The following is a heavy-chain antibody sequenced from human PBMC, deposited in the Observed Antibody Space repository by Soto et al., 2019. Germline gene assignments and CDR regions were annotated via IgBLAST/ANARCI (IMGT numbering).Heavy chain of an antibody. CDR3: GRGYCTGYSCPRAHYGLDV. V-gene: IGHV3-72*01. CDR1: GFTFSDHL. D-gene: IGHD2-8*02. Sequence: EVQLVESGGGLVQPGGSLRLSCAASGFTFSDHLMDWVRQAPGQGLEWVGRTASRAESYTTGYAASVNGRFTISRDDSKNSLYLQMNSLKIEGTAVYYCGRGYCTGYSCPRAHYGLDVWGQGTTVTVSS. CDR2: TASRAESYTT. J-gene: IGHJ6*02.